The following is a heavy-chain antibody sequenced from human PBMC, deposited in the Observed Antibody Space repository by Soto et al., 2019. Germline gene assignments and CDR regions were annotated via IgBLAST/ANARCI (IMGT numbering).Heavy chain of an antibody. CDR2: ISAYNGST. V-gene: IGHV1-18*01. J-gene: IGHJ6*02. CDR3: ARWVGATPFGMDV. Sequence: ASVKVSCKASGYTFTGYGISWVRQAPGQGLEWMGWISAYNGSTSYAQKFQGRVTMTRDTSTSTVYMELSSLRSEDTAVYYCARWVGATPFGMDVWGQGTTVTVSS. CDR1: GYTFTGYG. D-gene: IGHD1-26*01.